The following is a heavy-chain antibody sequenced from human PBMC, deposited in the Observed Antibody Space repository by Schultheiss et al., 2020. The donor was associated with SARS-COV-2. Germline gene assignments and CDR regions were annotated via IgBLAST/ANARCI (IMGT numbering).Heavy chain of an antibody. D-gene: IGHD1-1*01. V-gene: IGHV3-33*08. CDR3: ARDLDVRGAFDI. Sequence: GGSLRLSCAASGFTFSSYGMHWVRQAPGKGLEWVAVIWYDGSNKYYADSVKGRFTISRDNSKNTLYLQMNSLRAEDTAVYYCARDLDVRGAFDIWGQGTMVTVSS. J-gene: IGHJ3*02. CDR1: GFTFSSYG. CDR2: IWYDGSNK.